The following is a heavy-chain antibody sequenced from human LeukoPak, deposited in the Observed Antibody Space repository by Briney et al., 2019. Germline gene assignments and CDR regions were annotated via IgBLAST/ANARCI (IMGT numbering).Heavy chain of an antibody. D-gene: IGHD6-13*01. V-gene: IGHV4-39*01. J-gene: IGHJ4*02. CDR1: GGSISSSTYF. CDR3: AISPRWTAAGRAFDY. CDR2: IYYSGST. Sequence: SETLSLTCTVSGGSISSSTYFWGWLRQPPGKGLEWIGSIYYSGSTYYNPSLKSRVTISLDTSNNQLSLKLSSVTAADTAVYYCAISPRWTAAGRAFDYWGQGIVVTVSS.